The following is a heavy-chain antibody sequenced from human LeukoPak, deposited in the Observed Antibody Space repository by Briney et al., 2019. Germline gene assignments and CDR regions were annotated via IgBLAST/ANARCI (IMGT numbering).Heavy chain of an antibody. CDR2: IYYSGST. Sequence: SETLSLTCTVSGGSISSGDYYWSWIRQPPGKGLEWIGYIYYSGSTYYNPSLKSRVTISVDTSKNQFSLKLSSVTAADTAVYYCASSICYYYYVDVWGKGTTVTVSS. J-gene: IGHJ6*03. V-gene: IGHV4-30-4*08. CDR1: GGSISSGDYY. D-gene: IGHD3-16*02. CDR3: ASSICYYYYVDV.